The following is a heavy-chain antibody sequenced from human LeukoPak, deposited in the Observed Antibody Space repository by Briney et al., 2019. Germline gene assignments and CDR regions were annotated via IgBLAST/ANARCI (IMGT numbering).Heavy chain of an antibody. CDR3: ARVFGKTNIVVVPAARSNWLDP. D-gene: IGHD2-2*01. CDR2: ISAYTGNT. V-gene: IGHV1-18*01. Sequence: APVKVSCKASGYTFTSYGIRCVRQAPGQGLEWMGWISAYTGNTNSAQKLQGRITMTTDTSTSTAYMELRSLRSDDTAVYYCARVFGKTNIVVVPAARSNWLDPWSQGTLVTV. J-gene: IGHJ5*01. CDR1: GYTFTSYG.